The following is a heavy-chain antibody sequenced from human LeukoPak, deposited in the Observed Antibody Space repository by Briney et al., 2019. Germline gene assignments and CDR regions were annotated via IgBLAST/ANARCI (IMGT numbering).Heavy chain of an antibody. CDR3: ARENFDTAMVPYGMDV. Sequence: ASVKVSCKASEGTFSSYAISWVRQAPGQGLEWMGGIIPIFGTANYAQKFQGRVTITADESTSTAYMELSSLRSEDTAVYYCARENFDTAMVPYGMDVWGQGTTVTVSS. CDR1: EGTFSSYA. V-gene: IGHV1-69*13. CDR2: IIPIFGTA. D-gene: IGHD5-18*01. J-gene: IGHJ6*02.